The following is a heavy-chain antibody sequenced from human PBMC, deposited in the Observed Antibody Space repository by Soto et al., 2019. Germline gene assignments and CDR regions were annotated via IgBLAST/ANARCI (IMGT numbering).Heavy chain of an antibody. CDR2: IIPIFRTA. D-gene: IGHD2-8*02. Sequence: QVQLVQSGAEVKKPGSSVKVSCKASGGTFSRYAISWVRQAPGQGLEWMGGIIPIFRTANYAQKFQGRVTITADESTSTAYMELSSLRSEDTAVYYCAGVFTDEKSKYYFDYWGQGTLVTVSS. CDR3: AGVFTDEKSKYYFDY. V-gene: IGHV1-69*01. CDR1: GGTFSRYA. J-gene: IGHJ4*02.